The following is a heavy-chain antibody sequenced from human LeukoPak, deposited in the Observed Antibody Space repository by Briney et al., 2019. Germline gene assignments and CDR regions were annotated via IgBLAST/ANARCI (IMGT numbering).Heavy chain of an antibody. CDR3: AKGYSGSYLDY. D-gene: IGHD1-26*01. CDR2: ISGGGGTT. V-gene: IGHV3-23*01. Sequence: GGSLRLSCAASGFTFSSCAMTWVRQAPGKGLEWVSVISGGGGTTYYADSVKGRFTISRDNSENTLYLQMNSLRAEDTAVYYCAKGYSGSYLDYWGQGILVTVSS. CDR1: GFTFSSCA. J-gene: IGHJ4*02.